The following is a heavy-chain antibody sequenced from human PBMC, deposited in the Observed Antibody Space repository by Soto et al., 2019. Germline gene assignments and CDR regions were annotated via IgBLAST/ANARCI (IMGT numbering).Heavy chain of an antibody. D-gene: IGHD3-10*01. V-gene: IGHV4-59*01. J-gene: IGHJ6*02. Sequence: SETLSHTCTVSGRSISSYYWSWIRQPPGKGLEWIGYIYYGGSTNYNPSLKSRVTISVDTSKNQFSLKLSSVTAADTAVYYCARTMVRYSYYYYGMDVWGQGTTVT. CDR1: GRSISSYY. CDR3: ARTMVRYSYYYYGMDV. CDR2: IYYGGST.